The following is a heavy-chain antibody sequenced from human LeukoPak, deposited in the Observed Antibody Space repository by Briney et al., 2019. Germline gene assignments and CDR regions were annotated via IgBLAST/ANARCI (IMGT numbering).Heavy chain of an antibody. D-gene: IGHD3-3*01. CDR2: MNPNTGKA. CDR1: GYTFTSYD. Sequence: ASVTVSCKASGYTFTSYDIAWVRQAAGQGLEWMGWMNPNTGKAGYAQKFQGRLTITSNTSMTTAYMELSSLRSEDTAVYYCARVARRTYEWLSRPDYFDYWGQGTLVTVSS. CDR3: ARVARRTYEWLSRPDYFDY. J-gene: IGHJ4*02. V-gene: IGHV1-8*01.